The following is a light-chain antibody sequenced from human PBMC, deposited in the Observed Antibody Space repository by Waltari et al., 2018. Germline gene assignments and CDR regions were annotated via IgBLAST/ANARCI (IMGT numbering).Light chain of an antibody. Sequence: DIVMTQTPLSLPITPGEPASISCRSSQSLLHSNGNTYLHWYLQKPGQSPQLLIYGGSNRASEVPDRFSGSGSGTDFTLKISKVEAEDVGVYYCVQAIAFPFTFGPGTKLDIK. CDR1: QSLLHSNGNTY. V-gene: IGKV2-40*01. J-gene: IGKJ3*01. CDR3: VQAIAFPFT. CDR2: GGS.